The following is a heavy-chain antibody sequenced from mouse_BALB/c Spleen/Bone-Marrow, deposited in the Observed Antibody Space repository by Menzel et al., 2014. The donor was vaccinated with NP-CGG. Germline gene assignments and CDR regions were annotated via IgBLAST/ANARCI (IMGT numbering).Heavy chain of an antibody. CDR2: IHYSGST. CDR1: GYSITSGYS. CDR3: ASITTVVVPFDY. Sequence: DVQLQESGPDLVKPSPSLSLTCTVTGYSITSGYSWHWIRQFPGNKLEWMGYIHYSGSTNYNPSLKSRISITRDTSKNQFFLQLNSVTTEDTATYYCASITTVVVPFDYWGQGTTLTVPS. J-gene: IGHJ2*01. D-gene: IGHD1-1*01. V-gene: IGHV3-1*02.